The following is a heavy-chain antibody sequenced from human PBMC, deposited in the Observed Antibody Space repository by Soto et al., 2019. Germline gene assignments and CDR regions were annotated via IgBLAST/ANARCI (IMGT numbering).Heavy chain of an antibody. D-gene: IGHD1-7*01. CDR3: AKDLHRWNYLYRFDY. J-gene: IGHJ4*02. Sequence: HPGGSLRLSCAASGFTFSSYGMHWVRQAPGKGLEWVAVISYDGSNKYYADSVKGRFTISRDNSKNTLYLQMNSLRAEDTAVYYCAKDLHRWNYLYRFDYWGGGTLATVSS. CDR2: ISYDGSNK. V-gene: IGHV3-30*18. CDR1: GFTFSSYG.